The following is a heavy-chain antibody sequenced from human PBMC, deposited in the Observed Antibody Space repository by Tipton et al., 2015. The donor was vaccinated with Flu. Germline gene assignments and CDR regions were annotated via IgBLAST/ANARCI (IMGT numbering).Heavy chain of an antibody. CDR1: GGSFSGYY. J-gene: IGHJ4*02. CDR2: INHSGST. CDR3: ARGGRVDTAMVTDFDY. V-gene: IGHV4-34*01. D-gene: IGHD5-18*01. Sequence: TLSLTCAVYGGSFSGYYWSWIRQPPGKGLEWIGEINHSGSTNYNPSLKSRVTISVDTSKNQFSLKLSSVTAADTAVYYCARGGRVDTAMVTDFDYWGQGTLVTVSS.